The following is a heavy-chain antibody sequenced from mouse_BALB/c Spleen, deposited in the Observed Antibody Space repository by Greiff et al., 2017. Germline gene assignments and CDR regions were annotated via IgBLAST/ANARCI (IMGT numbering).Heavy chain of an antibody. V-gene: IGHV2-2*02. CDR1: GFSLTSYG. CDR3: ARIDY. Sequence: VMLVESGPGLVQPAQSLSITCTASGFSLTSYGVHWVRQSPGKGLEWLGVIWSGGSTDYNAAFISRLSISKDNSKSHVFFKMNSLQANDTAIYCCARIDYWGQGTLVTVSA. J-gene: IGHJ3*01. CDR2: IWSGGST.